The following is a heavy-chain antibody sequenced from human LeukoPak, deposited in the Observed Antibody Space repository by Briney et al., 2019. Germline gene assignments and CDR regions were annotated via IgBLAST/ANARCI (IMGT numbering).Heavy chain of an antibody. CDR3: ARDPPGDSGLDY. Sequence: GSVKVSCKTSGYTFNDYYMHWVRQAPGQGLEWVGWINPNNGATNYAQSFQGRVTMTRDTSITTAYMELSRLRPDDTALYYCARDPPGDSGLDYWGQGTLVTVSS. V-gene: IGHV1-2*02. CDR2: INPNNGAT. CDR1: GYTFNDYY. J-gene: IGHJ4*02. D-gene: IGHD1-26*01.